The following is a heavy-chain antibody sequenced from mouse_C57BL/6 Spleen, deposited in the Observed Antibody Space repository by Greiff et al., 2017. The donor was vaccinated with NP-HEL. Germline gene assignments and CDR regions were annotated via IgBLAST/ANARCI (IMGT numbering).Heavy chain of an antibody. V-gene: IGHV1-76*01. CDR2: IYPGSGNT. Sequence: VQLQQSGAELVRPGASVKLSCKASGYTFTDYYINWVKQRPGQGLEWIARIYPGSGNTYYNEKFKGKATLTAEKSSSTAYMQLSSLTSEDSAVYFCAREVPYCYAMDGWGKGASVTVST. CDR3: AREVPYCYAMDG. CDR1: GYTFTDYY. J-gene: IGHJ4*01.